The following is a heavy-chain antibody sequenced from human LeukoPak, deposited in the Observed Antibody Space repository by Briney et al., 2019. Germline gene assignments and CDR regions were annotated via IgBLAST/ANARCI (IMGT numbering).Heavy chain of an antibody. J-gene: IGHJ4*02. V-gene: IGHV3-23*01. Sequence: GGSLRLSCAASGFTFSTYAMSWVRQAPGEGLEWVSGISNNGDSAYYADSVKGRFTISRDNPKNTLHLQMSSLRAEDTALYYCVKDRCDRATCPEVWGQGTLVAVSS. D-gene: IGHD2-21*01. CDR2: ISNNGDSA. CDR3: VKDRCDRATCPEV. CDR1: GFTFSTYA.